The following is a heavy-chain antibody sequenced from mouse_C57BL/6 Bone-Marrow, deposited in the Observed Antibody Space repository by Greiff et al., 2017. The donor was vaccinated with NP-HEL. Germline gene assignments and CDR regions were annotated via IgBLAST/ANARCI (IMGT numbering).Heavy chain of an antibody. Sequence: VHLVESGPGLVQPSQSLSITCTVSGFSLTSYGVHWVRQSPGKGLEWLGVIWSGGSTDYNAAFISRPSISKDNSKSQVFFKMNSLQADDTAIYYCARNCRGYYGSSPHWYFDVWGTGTTVTVSS. V-gene: IGHV2-2*01. J-gene: IGHJ1*03. CDR2: IWSGGST. CDR3: ARNCRGYYGSSPHWYFDV. D-gene: IGHD1-1*01. CDR1: GFSLTSYG.